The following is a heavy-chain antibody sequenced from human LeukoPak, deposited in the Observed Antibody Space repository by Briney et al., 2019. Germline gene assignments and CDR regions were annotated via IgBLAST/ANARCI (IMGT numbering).Heavy chain of an antibody. CDR3: ARDYYDSSGQRLVDY. Sequence: SETLSLTCTVSGGSISSGGYYWSWIRQHPGKGLEWIGYIYYSGSTYYNPSLKSRVTISVDTSKNQFSLKLSSVTAADTAVYYCARDYYDSSGQRLVDYWGQGTLVTVPS. CDR1: GGSISSGGYY. D-gene: IGHD3-22*01. J-gene: IGHJ4*02. V-gene: IGHV4-31*03. CDR2: IYYSGST.